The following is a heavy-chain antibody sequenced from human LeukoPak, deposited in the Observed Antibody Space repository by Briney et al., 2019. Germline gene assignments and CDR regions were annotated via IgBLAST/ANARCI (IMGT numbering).Heavy chain of an antibody. CDR3: AKDSGSYSRYFDL. J-gene: IGHJ2*01. CDR1: GFTFSSYA. V-gene: IGHV3-23*01. Sequence: GGSLRLSCAASGFTFSSYAMSWVRQAPGKGPEWVSAISGSGGSTYYADSVKGRFTISRDNSKNTLYLQMNSLRAEDTAVYYCAKDSGSYSRYFDLWGRGTLVTVSS. CDR2: ISGSGGST. D-gene: IGHD1-26*01.